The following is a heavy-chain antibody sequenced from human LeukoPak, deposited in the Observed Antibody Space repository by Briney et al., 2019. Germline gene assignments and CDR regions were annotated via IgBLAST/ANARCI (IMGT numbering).Heavy chain of an antibody. D-gene: IGHD6-6*01. V-gene: IGHV3-73*01. CDR1: GFAFSRPA. CDR3: AREGGSSSLRAFDI. CDR2: IRSKPNNYAT. Sequence: GGSLTLSCAASGFAFSRPAMHWLRQAPGKGLEWVGRIRSKPNNYATTYSASVQGRFSISRDDSKNMTFLHMNSLRAEDTAVYYCAREGGSSSLRAFDIWGQGTMVTVSS. J-gene: IGHJ3*02.